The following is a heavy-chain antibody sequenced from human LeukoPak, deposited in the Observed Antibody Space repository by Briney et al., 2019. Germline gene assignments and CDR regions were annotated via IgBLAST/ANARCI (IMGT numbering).Heavy chain of an antibody. CDR3: ARGFRYCSGGSCRINWFDP. CDR1: GFTFSSHG. J-gene: IGHJ5*02. CDR2: IWYDGRNK. V-gene: IGHV3-33*01. Sequence: PGGSVRLSCAASGFTFSSHGMHWVRQAPGKGLEWVAVIWYDGRNKYYGDSVKGRFTISRDNSKNTLYLQMNSLRAEDTAVYYCARGFRYCSGGSCRINWFDPWGQGTLVTVSS. D-gene: IGHD2-15*01.